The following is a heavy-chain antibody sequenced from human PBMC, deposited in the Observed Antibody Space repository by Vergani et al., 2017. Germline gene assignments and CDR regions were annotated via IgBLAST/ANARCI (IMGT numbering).Heavy chain of an antibody. CDR1: GGTFSSYA. CDR2: IIPILGIA. J-gene: IGHJ6*02. CDR3: ERVAYYDSSGYYYYYYGMDV. D-gene: IGHD3-22*01. V-gene: IGHV1-69*04. Sequence: QVQLVQSGAEVKKPGSSVKVSCKASGGTFSSYAISWVRQAPGQGLEWMGRIIPILGIANYAQKFQGRVTITADKSTSTAYMELSSLRSEDTAVYYCERVAYYDSSGYYYYYYGMDVWGQGTTVTVSS.